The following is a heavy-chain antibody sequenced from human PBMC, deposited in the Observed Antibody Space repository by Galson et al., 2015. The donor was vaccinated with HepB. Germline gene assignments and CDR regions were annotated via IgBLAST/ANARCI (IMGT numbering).Heavy chain of an antibody. D-gene: IGHD1-26*01. CDR3: AITQNSGSYAGAFDI. V-gene: IGHV3-11*06. J-gene: IGHJ3*02. CDR2: ISSSSSYT. CDR1: GFTFSDYY. Sequence: SLRLSCAASGFTFSDYYMSWIRQAPGKGLEWVSYISSSSSYTNYADSVKGRFTISRDNAKNSLYLQMNSLRAEDTAVYYCAITQNSGSYAGAFDIWGQGTMVTVSS.